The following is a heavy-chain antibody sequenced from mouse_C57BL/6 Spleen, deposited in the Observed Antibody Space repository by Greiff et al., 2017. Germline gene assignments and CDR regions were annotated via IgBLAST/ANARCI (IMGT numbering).Heavy chain of an antibody. CDR1: GYTFTDYY. V-gene: IGHV1-76*01. CDR3: ARFPYYGSSYRYFDV. D-gene: IGHD1-1*01. Sequence: QVQLKESGAELVRPGASVKLSCKASGYTFTDYYINWVKQRPGQGLEWIARIYPGSGNTYYNEKFKGKATLTAEKSSSTAYMQLSSLTSEDSAVYFCARFPYYGSSYRYFDVWGTGTTVTVSS. J-gene: IGHJ1*03. CDR2: IYPGSGNT.